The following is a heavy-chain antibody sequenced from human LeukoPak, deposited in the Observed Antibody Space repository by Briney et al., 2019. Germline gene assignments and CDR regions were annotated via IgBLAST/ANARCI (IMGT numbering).Heavy chain of an antibody. CDR1: GFTFSSYS. D-gene: IGHD3-16*02. V-gene: IGHV3-21*01. CDR3: ARDGGYRKLYYYYYYYMDV. J-gene: IGHJ6*03. Sequence: GGSLRLSCAASGFTFSSYSMNWVRRAPGKGLEWVSSISSSSSYIYYADSVKGRFTISRDNAKNSLYLQMNSLRAEDTAVYYCARDGGYRKLYYYYYYYMDVWGKGTTVTVSS. CDR2: ISSSSSYI.